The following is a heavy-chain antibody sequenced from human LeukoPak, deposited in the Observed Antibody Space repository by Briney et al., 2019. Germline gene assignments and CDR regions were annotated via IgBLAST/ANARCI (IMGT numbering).Heavy chain of an antibody. CDR3: GLAAYYYDSSGSDDAFDI. CDR1: GFNFNNYA. V-gene: IGHV3-64D*08. CDR2: ISSNGGST. Sequence: GGSLRLSCSASGFNFNNYAMNWVRQAPEKGLEYVSAISSNGGSTYYADSVKGRCTISRDNSKNTLYLRMSSLRAEDTAVYYCGLAAYYYDSSGSDDAFDIWGQGTMVIVSS. D-gene: IGHD3-22*01. J-gene: IGHJ3*02.